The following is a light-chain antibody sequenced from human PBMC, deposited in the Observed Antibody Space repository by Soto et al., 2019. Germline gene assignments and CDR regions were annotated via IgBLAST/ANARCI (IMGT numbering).Light chain of an antibody. CDR2: EVS. V-gene: IGLV2-14*01. Sequence: QSALTQPASVSGSPGQSITISCTGTSSDVGGYNYVSWYQQHPGKAPKLMIYEVSNRPSGVSNRSSGSKSGNTASLTISGLQADDEADYYCSSYTSSTFYVFGTGTKLTVL. CDR3: SSYTSSTFYV. J-gene: IGLJ1*01. CDR1: SSDVGGYNY.